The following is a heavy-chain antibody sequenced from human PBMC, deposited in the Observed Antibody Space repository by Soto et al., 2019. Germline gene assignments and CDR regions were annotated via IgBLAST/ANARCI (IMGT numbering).Heavy chain of an antibody. CDR2: IYYSGST. V-gene: IGHV4-59*12. CDR1: GGSISSYY. CDR3: AKDLVVVPAAMRDYYYGMDV. J-gene: IGHJ6*04. Sequence: PSETLSLTCTVSGGSISSYYWSWIRQPPGKGLEWIGYIYYSGSTNYNPSLKSRVTISVDTSKNQFSLKLSSVTAADTAVYYCAKDLVVVPAAMRDYYYGMDVWDNGTTVTV. D-gene: IGHD2-2*01.